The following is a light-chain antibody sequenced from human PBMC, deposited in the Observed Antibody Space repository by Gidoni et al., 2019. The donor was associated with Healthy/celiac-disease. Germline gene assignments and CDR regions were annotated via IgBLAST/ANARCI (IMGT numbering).Light chain of an antibody. CDR2: LGS. CDR1: QSLLHSNGYNY. CDR3: MQALQTPWT. V-gene: IGKV2-28*01. Sequence: DLVMTQSPLSRPVTPGEPASISCRSSQSLLHSNGYNYLDWYLQKPGQSPQLLIYLGSTRDSGVPDRFSGSGSGTDFTLKISRVEAEDVGVYYCMQALQTPWTFGQGTKVEIK. J-gene: IGKJ1*01.